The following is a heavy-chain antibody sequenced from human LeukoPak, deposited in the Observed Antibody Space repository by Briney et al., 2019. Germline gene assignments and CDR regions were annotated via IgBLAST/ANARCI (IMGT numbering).Heavy chain of an antibody. CDR1: GFTFSSYG. CDR3: AKDLGGTDY. CDR2: ISYDGSNK. Sequence: GRSLRLSCAASGFTFSSYGMHWVRQAPGKGLEWVAVISYDGSNKYYADSMKGRFTISRDNSKNTLYLQMNSLRAEDTAVYYCAKDLGGTDYWGQGTLVTVTS. V-gene: IGHV3-30*18. J-gene: IGHJ4*02. D-gene: IGHD3-16*01.